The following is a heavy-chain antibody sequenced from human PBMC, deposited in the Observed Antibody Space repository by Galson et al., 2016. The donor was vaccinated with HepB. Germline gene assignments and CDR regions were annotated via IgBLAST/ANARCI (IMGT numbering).Heavy chain of an antibody. Sequence: SLRLSRADSTFTFSSHGMSWVRQALGKGLEWVSSVSASGSLIYYADSVKGLCTISRDNSKNTLYLQLSSLRAEDTAVYYCSKIGVIGDWYYDLWGRGTLVSVSS. V-gene: IGHV3-23*01. CDR2: VSASGSLI. J-gene: IGHJ2*01. CDR3: SKIGVIGDWYYDL. CDR1: TFTFSSHG. D-gene: IGHD2-21*01.